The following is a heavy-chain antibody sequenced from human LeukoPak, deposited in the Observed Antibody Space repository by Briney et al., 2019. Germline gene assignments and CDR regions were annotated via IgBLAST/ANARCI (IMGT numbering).Heavy chain of an antibody. J-gene: IGHJ4*02. CDR3: ARVFGGLWLRGIGTYFDY. CDR2: ISSSGSTI. Sequence: PGRSLRLSCAASGFTFSSYEMNWVRQAPGKGLEWVSYISSSGSTIYYADSVKGRFTISRDNAKNSLYLQMNSLRAEDTAVYYCARVFGGLWLRGIGTYFDYWGQGTLVTVSS. CDR1: GFTFSSYE. D-gene: IGHD5-12*01. V-gene: IGHV3-48*03.